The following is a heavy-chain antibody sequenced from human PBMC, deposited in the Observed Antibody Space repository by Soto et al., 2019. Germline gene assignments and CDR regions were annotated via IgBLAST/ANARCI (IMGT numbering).Heavy chain of an antibody. D-gene: IGHD3-16*01. CDR3: ARARYYDYVWGSYPFDY. J-gene: IGHJ4*02. CDR2: IYYSGST. V-gene: IGHV4-30-4*01. Sequence: SETLSLTCTVSGGSISSGDYYWSWIRQPPGKGLEWIGYIYYSGSTYYNPSLKSRVTISVDTSKNQFSLKLSSVTAADTAVYYCARARYYDYVWGSYPFDYWGQGTPVTVSS. CDR1: GGSISSGDYY.